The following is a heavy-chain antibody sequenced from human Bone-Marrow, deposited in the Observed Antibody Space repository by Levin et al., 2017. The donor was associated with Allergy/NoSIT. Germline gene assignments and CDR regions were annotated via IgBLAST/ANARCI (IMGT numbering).Heavy chain of an antibody. Sequence: QSGGSLRLSCETSGFTFSFHGIHWVRQAPGRGLEWVAVTWASARGENYAESVKGRFTVFRDYSRDTVYLQMNSLRADDTAVYFCARDDDTSSRFSLLQYWGQGTLVTVSS. V-gene: IGHV3-33*01. CDR1: GFTFSFHG. J-gene: IGHJ4*02. CDR2: TWASARGE. CDR3: ARDDDTSSRFSLLQY. D-gene: IGHD6-19*01.